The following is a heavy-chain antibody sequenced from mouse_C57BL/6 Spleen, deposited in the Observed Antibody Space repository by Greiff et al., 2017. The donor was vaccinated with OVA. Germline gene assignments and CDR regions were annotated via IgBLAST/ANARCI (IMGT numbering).Heavy chain of an antibody. V-gene: IGHV5-6*02. Sequence: EVKLEESGGDLVKPGGSLKLSCAASGFTFSSYGMSWVRQTPDKRLEWVATISSGGSYTYYPDSVKGRFTISRDNAKNTLYLQMSSLKSEDTAMYYCASSTMVTYYFDYWGQGTTLTVSS. J-gene: IGHJ2*01. CDR2: ISSGGSYT. D-gene: IGHD2-1*01. CDR1: GFTFSSYG. CDR3: ASSTMVTYYFDY.